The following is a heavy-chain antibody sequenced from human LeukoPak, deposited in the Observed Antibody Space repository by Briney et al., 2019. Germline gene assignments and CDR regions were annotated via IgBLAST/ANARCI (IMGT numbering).Heavy chain of an antibody. D-gene: IGHD3-3*01. CDR3: ATVRSETYYDFWSGFHFDY. CDR1: GGTFNSYA. J-gene: IGHJ4*02. Sequence: SVKVSCKASGGTFNSYAINWVRQAPGQGLEWMGGIIPIFGTANYAQKFQGRVTITADESTSTVYMDLSSLRSKDTAVYYCATVRSETYYDFWSGFHFDYWGQGTLVTVSS. V-gene: IGHV1-69*13. CDR2: IIPIFGTA.